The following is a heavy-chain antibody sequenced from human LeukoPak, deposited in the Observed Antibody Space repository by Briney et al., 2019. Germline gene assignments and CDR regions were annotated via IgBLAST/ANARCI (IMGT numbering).Heavy chain of an antibody. CDR1: GYTFTSYY. CDR2: INPSGGST. D-gene: IGHD3-22*01. J-gene: IGHJ4*02. Sequence: EASVKVSCKASGYTFTSYYMHWVRQAPGQGLEWMGIINPSGGSTSYAQKFQGRVTMTRDMSTSTVYMELSSLRSEDTAVYYCARGDYDSSGYYYRFDYWGQGTLVTVSS. V-gene: IGHV1-46*01. CDR3: ARGDYDSSGYYYRFDY.